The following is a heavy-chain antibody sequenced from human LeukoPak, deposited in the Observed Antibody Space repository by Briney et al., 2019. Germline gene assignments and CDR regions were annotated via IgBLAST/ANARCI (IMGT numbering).Heavy chain of an antibody. CDR2: ISWNSGSI. D-gene: IGHD6-13*01. V-gene: IGHV3-9*03. CDR3: AKGTRGGYSSSWYWFDP. Sequence: GGSLRLSCAASGFTFDDYAMHWVRRAPGKALEWVSSISWNSGSIGYADSVKGRFTISRDNAKNSLYLQMNSLRAEDMALYYCAKGTRGGYSSSWYWFDPWGQGTLVTVSS. CDR1: GFTFDDYA. J-gene: IGHJ5*02.